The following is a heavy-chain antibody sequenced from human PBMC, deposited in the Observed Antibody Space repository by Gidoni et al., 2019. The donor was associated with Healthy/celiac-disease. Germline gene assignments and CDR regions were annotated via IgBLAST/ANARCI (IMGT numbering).Heavy chain of an antibody. J-gene: IGHJ4*02. Sequence: QVQLVESGGGVVQPGRSLRLSCAASGFTFRRYAMHWVRPAPGKGLEWVALISYDGSKKYYADSVKGRFTISRDNSKNTLYVQMNSLRAEDTAVYYCAGGTGVWELLSGPLDYWGQGTLVTVSS. CDR1: GFTFRRYA. V-gene: IGHV3-30-3*01. CDR3: AGGTGVWELLSGPLDY. CDR2: ISYDGSKK. D-gene: IGHD1-26*01.